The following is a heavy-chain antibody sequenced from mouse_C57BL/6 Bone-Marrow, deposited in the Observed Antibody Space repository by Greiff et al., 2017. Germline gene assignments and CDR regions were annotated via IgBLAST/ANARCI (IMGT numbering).Heavy chain of an antibody. CDR2: IYPGSGNT. Sequence: VQLQQSGPELVKPGASVKISCKASGYSFTSYYIHWVKQRPGQGLEWIGWIYPGSGNTKYNEKFKGKATLTADTSSSTAYMQLSSLTSEDSAVYYCARGGYSWYFDVWGQGTTLTVSS. J-gene: IGHJ2*01. CDR3: ARGGYSWYFDV. V-gene: IGHV1-66*01. CDR1: GYSFTSYY. D-gene: IGHD2-3*01.